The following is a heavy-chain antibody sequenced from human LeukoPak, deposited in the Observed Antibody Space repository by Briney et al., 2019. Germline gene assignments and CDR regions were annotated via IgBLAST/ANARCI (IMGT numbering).Heavy chain of an antibody. D-gene: IGHD6-19*01. CDR2: ISGSGGST. CDR1: GFTFSSYS. Sequence: GGSLRLSCAASGFTFSSYSVNWVRQAPGKGLEWVSAISGSGGSTYYADSVKGRFTISRDNSKNTLYLQMNSLRAEDTAVYYCAKADLAVGPFDYWGQGTLVTVSS. V-gene: IGHV3-23*01. CDR3: AKADLAVGPFDY. J-gene: IGHJ4*02.